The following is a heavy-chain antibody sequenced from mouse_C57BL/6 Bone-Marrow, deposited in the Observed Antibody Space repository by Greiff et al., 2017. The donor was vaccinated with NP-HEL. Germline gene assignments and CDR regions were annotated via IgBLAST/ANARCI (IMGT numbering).Heavy chain of an antibody. J-gene: IGHJ1*03. CDR1: GYTFTSYW. Sequence: VQLQQPGAELVRPGSSVKLSCKASGYTFTSYWMHWVKQRPIQGLEWIGNIDPSDSETHYNQKFKDKATLTVDKSSSTAYMQLSSLTSEDSAVYYCASKSLITTVVAHWYFDVWGTGTTVTVSS. CDR3: ASKSLITTVVAHWYFDV. V-gene: IGHV1-52*01. CDR2: IDPSDSET. D-gene: IGHD1-1*01.